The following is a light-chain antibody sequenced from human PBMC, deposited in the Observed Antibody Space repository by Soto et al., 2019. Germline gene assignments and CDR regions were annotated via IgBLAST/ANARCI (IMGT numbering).Light chain of an antibody. J-gene: IGLJ2*01. CDR2: RNK. CDR3: AAWDDSLSGVV. CDR1: SSNIGSKY. Sequence: QSVLTQPPSASGTPGQRVTISCSGSSSNIGSKYAYWYQQLPGRAPKLLIYRNKQRPSGVPDRFSGSKSGTSASLAISGLRSEDEADYDCAAWDDSLSGVVFGGGTKLTVL. V-gene: IGLV1-47*01.